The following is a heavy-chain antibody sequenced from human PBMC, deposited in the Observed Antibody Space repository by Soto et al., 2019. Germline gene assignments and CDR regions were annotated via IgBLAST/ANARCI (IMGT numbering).Heavy chain of an antibody. J-gene: IGHJ3*02. Sequence: DVQLAESGGGLVQPGGSLRLSCAASGFTFSSYEMNWVRQAPGKGLEWVVSISSSGGNIYYADSVRGRFTISRDNAENSLHMQMNSLTAEDTAVYYCARSQTTRGFDIWGQGTMVIVSS. CDR1: GFTFSSYE. CDR2: ISSSGGNI. V-gene: IGHV3-48*03. D-gene: IGHD1-1*01. CDR3: ARSQTTRGFDI.